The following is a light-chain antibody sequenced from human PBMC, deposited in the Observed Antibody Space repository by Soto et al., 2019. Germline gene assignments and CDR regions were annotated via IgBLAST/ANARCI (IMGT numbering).Light chain of an antibody. J-gene: IGKJ5*01. V-gene: IGKV1-5*01. CDR1: QSISSW. CDR3: QQYNSYWIT. Sequence: DIQMTQSPSTLSASLGDVVTITWRASQSISSWLAWYQQKPGKAPKLLIYDASSLESGVPSRFSGSGSGTEFTLTISSLQPDDFATYYCQQYNSYWITFGQGTRLEIK. CDR2: DAS.